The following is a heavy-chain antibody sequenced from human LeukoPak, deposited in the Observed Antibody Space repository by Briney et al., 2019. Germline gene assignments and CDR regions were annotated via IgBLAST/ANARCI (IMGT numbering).Heavy chain of an antibody. J-gene: IGHJ3*02. Sequence: TLSLTCTVSGGSISSGGYYWSWIRQHPGKGLEWIGYIYYSGSTYYNPSLKSRVTISVDTSKNQFSLKLSSVTAADTAVYYCAREAVAGNSYAFDIWGQGTMVTVSS. V-gene: IGHV4-31*03. D-gene: IGHD1-7*01. CDR3: AREAVAGNSYAFDI. CDR2: IYYSGST. CDR1: GGSISSGGYY.